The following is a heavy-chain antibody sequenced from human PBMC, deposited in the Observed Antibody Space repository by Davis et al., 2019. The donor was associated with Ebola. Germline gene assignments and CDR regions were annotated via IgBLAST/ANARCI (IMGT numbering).Heavy chain of an antibody. CDR2: IFYSGST. CDR1: GGSISSSSYY. Sequence: SETLSLTCTVSGGSISSSSYYWGWIRQPPGKGLEWIGSIFYSGSTYYNPSLKSRVTISVDTSKNQFSLKLSSVTAADTAVYYCARRLLSRENFLMVQGWTGSNWFDPWGQGTLVTVSS. J-gene: IGHJ5*02. V-gene: IGHV4-39*01. CDR3: ARRLLSRENFLMVQGWTGSNWFDP. D-gene: IGHD3-10*01.